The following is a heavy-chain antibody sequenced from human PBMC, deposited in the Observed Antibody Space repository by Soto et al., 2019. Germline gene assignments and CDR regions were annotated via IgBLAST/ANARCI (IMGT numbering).Heavy chain of an antibody. J-gene: IGHJ4*02. CDR1: GFTFSSYA. CDR3: ARDLPSAY. Sequence: EVQLLESGGGLVQPGGSLRLSCAASGFTFSSYAMSWVRQAPGKGLEWVSVIYSGGSTYYADSVKGRFTISRDNSKNTLYLQMNSLRAEDTAVYYCARDLPSAYWGQGTLVTVSS. CDR2: IYSGGST. V-gene: IGHV3-23*03.